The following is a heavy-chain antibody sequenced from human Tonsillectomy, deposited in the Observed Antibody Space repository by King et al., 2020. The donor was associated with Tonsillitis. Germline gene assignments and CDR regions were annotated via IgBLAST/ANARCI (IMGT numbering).Heavy chain of an antibody. CDR3: AKLPPFIAAGNWFDP. D-gene: IGHD6-13*01. J-gene: IGHJ5*02. CDR2: IRYDGSNK. CDR1: GFTFSSYG. V-gene: IGHV3-30*02. Sequence: VQLVESGGGVVQPGGSLRLSCAASGFTFSSYGMHWVRQAPGKGLEWVAFIRYDGSNKYYADSVKGRFTISRDNSKNTLYLQMNSLRAEDTAVYYCAKLPPFIAAGNWFDPWGQGTLVTVSS.